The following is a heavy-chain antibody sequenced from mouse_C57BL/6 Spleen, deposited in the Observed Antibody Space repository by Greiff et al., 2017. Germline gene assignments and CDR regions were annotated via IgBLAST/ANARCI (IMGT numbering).Heavy chain of an antibody. CDR1: GFTFSSYA. Sequence: EVQGVESGGGLVKPGGSLKLSCAASGFTFSSYAMSWVRQTPEKRLEWVATISDGGSYTYYPDNVKGRFTISRDNAKNNLYLQMSQRKSDDTAMYYCSRGNTTGVANLDYWGQGTTLTVSS. V-gene: IGHV5-4*01. CDR2: ISDGGSYT. CDR3: SRGNTTGVANLDY. D-gene: IGHD1-1*01. J-gene: IGHJ2*01.